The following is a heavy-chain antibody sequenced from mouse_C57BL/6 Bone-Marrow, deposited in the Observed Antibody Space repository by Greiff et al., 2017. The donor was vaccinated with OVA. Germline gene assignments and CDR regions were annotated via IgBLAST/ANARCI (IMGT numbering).Heavy chain of an antibody. Sequence: QVQLKESGAELVRPGTSVKVSCKASGYAFTNYLIEWVKQRPGQGLEWIGVINPGSGGTNYNEKFKGKATLTADKSSSTAYMQLSSLTSEDSAVYFCARYYYGSFHYYAMDYWGQGTSVTVSS. J-gene: IGHJ4*01. CDR2: INPGSGGT. V-gene: IGHV1-54*01. D-gene: IGHD1-1*01. CDR1: GYAFTNYL. CDR3: ARYYYGSFHYYAMDY.